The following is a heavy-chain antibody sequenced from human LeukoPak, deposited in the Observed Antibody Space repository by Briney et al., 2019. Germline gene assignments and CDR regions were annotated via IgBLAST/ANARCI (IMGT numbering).Heavy chain of an antibody. CDR2: LSSTGGTR. CDR3: ARAARPKLRFLDFDY. J-gene: IGHJ4*02. V-gene: IGHV3-48*01. Sequence: PGGSLRLSCAASAFTFSSYAMSWVRQAPGKGLEWVSYLSSTGGTRYYANSVKGRFTISRDDAKNSLYLQISSLRAEDTAVYYCARAARPKLRFLDFDYWGQGTLLTVSS. D-gene: IGHD3-3*01. CDR1: AFTFSSYA.